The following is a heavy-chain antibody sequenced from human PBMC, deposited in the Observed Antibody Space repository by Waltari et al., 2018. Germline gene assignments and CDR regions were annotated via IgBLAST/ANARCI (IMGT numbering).Heavy chain of an antibody. D-gene: IGHD5-12*01. CDR2: IIPIFGTA. J-gene: IGHJ5*02. Sequence: QVQLVQSGAEVKKTGSSVKVSCKASGGTFSSHANSWVRQPPGKGLEWMGGIIPIFGTANYAQKFQGRVTITADESTSTAYMELSSLRSEDTAVYYCASPYLGVATGSRGWFDPWGQGTLVTVSS. CDR1: GGTFSSHA. V-gene: IGHV1-69*01. CDR3: ASPYLGVATGSRGWFDP.